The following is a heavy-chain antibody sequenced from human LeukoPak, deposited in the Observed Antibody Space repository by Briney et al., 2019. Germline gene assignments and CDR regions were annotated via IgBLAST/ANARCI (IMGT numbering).Heavy chain of an antibody. V-gene: IGHV4-39*01. J-gene: IGHJ5*02. CDR2: IYYSGST. CDR3: ARPLPIADFWSGYSNWFDP. CDR1: GGSISSSSYY. D-gene: IGHD3-3*01. Sequence: SETLSLTCTVSGGSISSSSYYWGWLRQPPGKGLEWFGSIYYSGSTYYNPSLKSRVTISVDTSKNQFSLKLSSVTAADTAVYYCARPLPIADFWSGYSNWFDPWGQGTLVTVSS.